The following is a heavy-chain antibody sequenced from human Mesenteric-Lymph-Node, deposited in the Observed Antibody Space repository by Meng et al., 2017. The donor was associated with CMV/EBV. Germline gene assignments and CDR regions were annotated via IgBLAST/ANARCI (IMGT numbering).Heavy chain of an antibody. CDR2: INSDGSST. J-gene: IGHJ6*02. V-gene: IGHV3-74*01. Sequence: GESLKISCAASGFTFSSYSMNWVRQAPGKGLVWVSRINSDGSSTSYADSVKGRFTISRDNAKNSLYLQMNSLRAEDTAVYYCARALGHFYAMDVWGQGTTVTVSS. CDR3: ARALGHFYAMDV. CDR1: GFTFSSYS.